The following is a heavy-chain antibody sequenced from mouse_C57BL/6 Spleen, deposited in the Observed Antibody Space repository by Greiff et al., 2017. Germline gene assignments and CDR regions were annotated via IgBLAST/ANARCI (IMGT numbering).Heavy chain of an antibody. Sequence: VQLVESGAELVRPGASVKLSCKASGYTFTDYYINWVKQRPGQGLEWIARIYPGSGNTYYNEKFKGKATLTAEKTSSTAYMQLSSLASEDSAVYFCARSADNYWYFDVWGTGTTVTVSS. CDR1: GYTFTDYY. J-gene: IGHJ1*03. V-gene: IGHV1-76*01. CDR3: ARSADNYWYFDV. CDR2: IYPGSGNT.